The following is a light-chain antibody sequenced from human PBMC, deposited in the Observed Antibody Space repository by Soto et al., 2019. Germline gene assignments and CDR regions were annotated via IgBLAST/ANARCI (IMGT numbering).Light chain of an antibody. CDR3: QQYHNLWT. J-gene: IGKJ1*01. V-gene: IGKV3-15*01. Sequence: EIVRTQSPATLSVSPGERATLSCRASQSIFSNVAWYQQRPGQAPRLLIYRATTRATGIPARFSGSGSGTEFTLTISSLQSEDFAVYYCQQYHNLWTFGQGTKVEIK. CDR1: QSIFSN. CDR2: RAT.